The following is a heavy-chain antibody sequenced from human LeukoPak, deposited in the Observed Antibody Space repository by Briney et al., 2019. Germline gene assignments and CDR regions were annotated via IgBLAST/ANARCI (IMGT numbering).Heavy chain of an antibody. CDR1: GGSIRSTSYY. CDR3: ARKARRTDDSEIDS. Sequence: SETLSLTCTVSGGSIRSTSYYWGWIRQPPGKGLEWIGNIYYTGSTYYNPSLKSRLTISVDTSNNQFSLKLTSVTAADTAVYYCARKARRTDDSEIDSWGQGTLVTVSS. D-gene: IGHD3-22*01. CDR2: IYYTGST. J-gene: IGHJ4*02. V-gene: IGHV4-39*01.